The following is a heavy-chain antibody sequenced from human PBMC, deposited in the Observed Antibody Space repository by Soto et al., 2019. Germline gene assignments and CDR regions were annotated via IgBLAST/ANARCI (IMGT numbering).Heavy chain of an antibody. Sequence: QVQLQESGPGLVKPSQTLSLTCTVSGGSISSGDYYWSWIRQPPGKGLEWIGYIYYSGSTYYNPSLKSRVTISVDTSKNQFSLKLSSVTAADTAVYYCARGVRYYYDSSGYLDYWGQGTLVTVSS. D-gene: IGHD3-22*01. V-gene: IGHV4-30-4*01. CDR1: GGSISSGDYY. CDR3: ARGVRYYYDSSGYLDY. CDR2: IYYSGST. J-gene: IGHJ4*02.